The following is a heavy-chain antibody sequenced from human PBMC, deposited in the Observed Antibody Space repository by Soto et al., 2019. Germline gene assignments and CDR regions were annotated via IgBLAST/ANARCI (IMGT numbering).Heavy chain of an antibody. CDR3: AKRRGSGWTRYGMAV. J-gene: IGHJ6*02. D-gene: IGHD3-22*01. CDR2: IIPILGIA. Sequence: SVKVSCKASGGTFSSYTISWVRQAPGQGLEWMGRIIPILGIANYAQKFQGRVTITADKSTSTAYMELSSLRSEDTAVYYCAKRRGSGWTRYGMAVWGQGTSVTVSS. CDR1: GGTFSSYT. V-gene: IGHV1-69*02.